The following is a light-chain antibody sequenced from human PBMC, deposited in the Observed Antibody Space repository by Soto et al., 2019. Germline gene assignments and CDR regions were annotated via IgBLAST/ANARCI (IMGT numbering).Light chain of an antibody. CDR3: QQYGSSPRT. J-gene: IGKJ1*01. CDR1: QSVSSSY. V-gene: IGKV3-20*01. CDR2: GAS. Sequence: GLTQSPGTLSLSTGERATLSCRASQSVSSSYLAWYQQKPGQAPRLLIYGASSRATGIPDRFSGSGSGTDFTLTISRLEPEDFAVYYCQQYGSSPRTFGQGTKVAIK.